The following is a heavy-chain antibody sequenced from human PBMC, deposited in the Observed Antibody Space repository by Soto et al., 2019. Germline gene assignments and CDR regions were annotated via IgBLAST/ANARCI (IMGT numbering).Heavy chain of an antibody. CDR2: ISGSGGNT. D-gene: IGHD5-12*01. CDR1: GFTFSSYA. J-gene: IGHJ5*01. V-gene: IGHV3-23*01. Sequence: EVQLLESGGGLVQPGGSLRLSCAASGFTFSSYAMSWVRQAPGKGLEWDAGISGSGGNTYFADSVKGRFTISRDNSKNTLFLQMNSLRDEDTALYFGAKQSAGGYSGYDHTGLATMVPNGVFDSLGHGTLGTFS. CDR3: AKQSAGGYSGYDHTGLATMVPNGVFDS.